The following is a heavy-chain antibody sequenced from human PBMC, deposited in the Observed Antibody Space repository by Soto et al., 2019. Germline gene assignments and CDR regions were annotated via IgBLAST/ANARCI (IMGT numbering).Heavy chain of an antibody. J-gene: IGHJ5*02. CDR1: GGHFSSYA. CDR2: ITPMFGAP. D-gene: IGHD3-10*02. CDR3: ARVFTGRWFDT. V-gene: IGHV1-69*06. Sequence: QVQLVQSGAEVKKPGSSVKVSCTASGGHFSSYAINWVRQAPGQGLEWMGVITPMFGAPHYAQNFKGRITITADKSTNTAYMELSSLTSGDTAVYFCARVFTGRWFDTWGQGTLVTVSS.